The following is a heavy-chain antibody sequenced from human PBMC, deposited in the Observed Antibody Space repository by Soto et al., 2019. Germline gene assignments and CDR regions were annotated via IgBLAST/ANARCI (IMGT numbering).Heavy chain of an antibody. J-gene: IGHJ6*02. CDR3: ARSGPNWKLAYLYAMDV. CDR2: IDPADSYT. V-gene: IGHV5-10-1*01. Sequence: PGESLKISCQSSGYTFSNYWISWVRQMPGKGLEWMGKIDPADSYTNYSPSFQGHVTISLDKSISTSYLFWSSLKASDTAIYFCARSGPNWKLAYLYAMDVWGQGTTVTVSS. D-gene: IGHD1-20*01. CDR1: GYTFSNYW.